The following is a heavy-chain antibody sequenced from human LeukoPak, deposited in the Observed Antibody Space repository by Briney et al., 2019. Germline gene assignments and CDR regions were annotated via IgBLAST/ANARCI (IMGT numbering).Heavy chain of an antibody. CDR2: INPNSGGT. Sequence: ASVKVSRKASGYTFTGYYMHWVRQAPGQGLEWMGWINPNSGGTNYAQKFQGRVTMTRDTSISTAYMELSRLRSDDTAVYYCARESYYDSSGYYTSGAFDIWGQGTMVTVSS. CDR1: GYTFTGYY. D-gene: IGHD3-22*01. V-gene: IGHV1-2*02. CDR3: ARESYYDSSGYYTSGAFDI. J-gene: IGHJ3*02.